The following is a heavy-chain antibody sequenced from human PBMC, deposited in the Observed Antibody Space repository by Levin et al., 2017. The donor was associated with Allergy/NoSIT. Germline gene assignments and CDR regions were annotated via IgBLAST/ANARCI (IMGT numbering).Heavy chain of an antibody. Sequence: LSLTCAASGFTFSSYSMNWVRQAPGKGLEWVSYISSSNSTIYYADSVKGRFTISRDNAKNSLYLQMNSLRAEDTAVYYCAREPDIVVVPAAGYDAFDIWGQGTMVTVSS. V-gene: IGHV3-48*01. D-gene: IGHD2-2*01. CDR1: GFTFSSYS. CDR3: AREPDIVVVPAAGYDAFDI. J-gene: IGHJ3*02. CDR2: ISSSNSTI.